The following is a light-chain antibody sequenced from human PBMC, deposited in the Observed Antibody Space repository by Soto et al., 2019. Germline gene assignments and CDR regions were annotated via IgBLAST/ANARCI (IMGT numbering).Light chain of an antibody. CDR2: EVT. Sequence: QSALTQPASVSGSPGQSITISCTGTSGDVGGFDSVSWYQHHPGKAPKLVIYEVTNRPSGVPNRFSGSKSGYTASLTISGLQAEDEADYYCSSYTSRSTPIFGGGTKLTVL. J-gene: IGLJ2*01. CDR1: SGDVGGFDS. CDR3: SSYTSRSTPI. V-gene: IGLV2-14*01.